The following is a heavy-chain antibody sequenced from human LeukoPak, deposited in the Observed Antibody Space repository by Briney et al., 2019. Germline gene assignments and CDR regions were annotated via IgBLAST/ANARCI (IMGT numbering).Heavy chain of an antibody. CDR3: ARSSNPLLWFGEGFDY. CDR2: ISYDGSNK. CDR1: GFTFSSYG. Sequence: GGSLRLSCAASGFTFSSYGMHWVRQAPGKGLEWVAVISYDGSNKYYADSVKGRFTISRDNSKNTLYLQMNSLRAEDTAVYYCARSSNPLLWFGEGFDYWGQGTLVTVSS. D-gene: IGHD3-10*01. J-gene: IGHJ4*02. V-gene: IGHV3-30*19.